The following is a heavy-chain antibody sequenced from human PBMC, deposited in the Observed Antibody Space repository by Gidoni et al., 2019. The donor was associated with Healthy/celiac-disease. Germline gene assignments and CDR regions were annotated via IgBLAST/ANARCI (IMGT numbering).Heavy chain of an antibody. V-gene: IGHV3-9*01. D-gene: IGHD2-2*01. J-gene: IGHJ4*02. CDR2: ISWNSGSI. CDR3: AKDGILGGYCSSTSCYWYYFDY. CDR1: GFTFDDYA. Sequence: EVQLVESGGGLVQPGRSLRLSCAASGFTFDDYAMHWVRQAPGKGLEWVSGISWNSGSIGYADSVKGRITISRDNAKNSLYLQMNSLRAEDTALYYCAKDGILGGYCSSTSCYWYYFDYWGQGTLVTVSS.